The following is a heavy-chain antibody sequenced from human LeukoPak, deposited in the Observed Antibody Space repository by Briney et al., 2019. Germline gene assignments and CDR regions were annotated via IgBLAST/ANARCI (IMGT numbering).Heavy chain of an antibody. CDR1: GFTFNSYG. V-gene: IGHV3-30*02. CDR2: IRFDGSYK. D-gene: IGHD1-26*01. Sequence: GGSLRLSCAASGFTFNSYGMHWVRQAPGKGLEWVAFIRFDGSYKYYADSVKGRFTISRDNSKNTLYLQMNSLRAEDTAVYYCARGGSYLSAFDIWGQGTMVTVSS. CDR3: ARGGSYLSAFDI. J-gene: IGHJ3*02.